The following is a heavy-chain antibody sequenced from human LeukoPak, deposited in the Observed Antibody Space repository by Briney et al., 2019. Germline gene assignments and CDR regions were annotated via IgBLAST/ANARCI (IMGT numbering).Heavy chain of an antibody. CDR2: IYYSGST. D-gene: IGHD5-18*01. V-gene: IGHV4-31*03. J-gene: IGHJ1*01. CDR3: ARTGYSYGYGRDRYQYFQH. CDR1: GGSISSGGYY. Sequence: PSETLSLTCTVSGGSISSGGYYWSWIRQHPGKGLEWIGYIYYSGSTYYNPSLKSRVTISVDTSKNQFSLKLSSVTAADTAVYYCARTGYSYGYGRDRYQYFQHWGQGTLVTVSS.